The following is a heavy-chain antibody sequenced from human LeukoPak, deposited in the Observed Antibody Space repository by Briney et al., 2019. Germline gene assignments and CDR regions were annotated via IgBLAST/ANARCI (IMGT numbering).Heavy chain of an antibody. CDR1: GFTFSSYG. CDR2: ISYDGSNK. CDR3: AKGWYYDSSGRLDY. Sequence: GGSLRLSCAASGFTFSSYGMHWVRQAPGKGLEWVAVISYDGSNKYYADSVKGRFTISRDNSKNTLSLQMNSLRAEDAAVYYCAKGWYYDSSGRLDYWGQGTLVTVSS. V-gene: IGHV3-30*18. D-gene: IGHD3-22*01. J-gene: IGHJ4*02.